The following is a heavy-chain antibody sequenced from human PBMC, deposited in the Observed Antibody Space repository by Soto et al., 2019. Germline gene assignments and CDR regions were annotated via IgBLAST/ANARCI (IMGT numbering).Heavy chain of an antibody. Sequence: PGVSLRLSCAASGFTFSSYGMHWVRQAPGKGLEWVAVISYDGSNKYYADSVKGRSTISRDNSKNTLYLQMNSLRAEDTAVYYCAGLAWFGELLSYYFDYWGQGT. V-gene: IGHV3-30*03. CDR3: AGLAWFGELLSYYFDY. J-gene: IGHJ4*02. CDR2: ISYDGSNK. D-gene: IGHD3-10*01. CDR1: GFTFSSYG.